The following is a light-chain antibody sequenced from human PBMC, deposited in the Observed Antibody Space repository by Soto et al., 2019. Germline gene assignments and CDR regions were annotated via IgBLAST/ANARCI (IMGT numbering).Light chain of an antibody. CDR1: SSDVGRYYS. CDR3: CSYADTFYV. V-gene: IGLV2-11*01. Sequence: QSALTQPRSVSGSPGQSVTISCTGTSSDVGRYYSVSWYQHHPGKAPRLIIYDVSKRSSGVPDRFSGSKSGNTASLTISGLQAEDEADYYCCSYADTFYVFGTGTKLTVL. CDR2: DVS. J-gene: IGLJ1*01.